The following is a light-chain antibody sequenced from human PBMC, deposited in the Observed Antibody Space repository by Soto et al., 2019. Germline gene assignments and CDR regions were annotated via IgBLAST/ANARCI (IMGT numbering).Light chain of an antibody. CDR3: QHYGSTPPGT. V-gene: IGKV3-20*01. J-gene: IGKJ1*01. CDR2: GAS. Sequence: EIVLTQSPGTLYLSPGERATLSCRASLSIGSGYLAWYQQKPGQAPRLLLHGASSRATGIPDRFSGGGSGTDFTLTIHRLEPEDFAVYYCQHYGSTPPGTFGQGTKVEI. CDR1: LSIGSGY.